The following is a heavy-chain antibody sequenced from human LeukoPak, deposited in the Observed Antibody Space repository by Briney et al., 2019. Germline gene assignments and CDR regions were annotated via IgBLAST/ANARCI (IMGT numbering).Heavy chain of an antibody. Sequence: PGGSLRLSCAASGFTFHRYAMHWVRLLPGKGLEWVSLISGDGDTTYYAHSVKGRFTISRDNSKDSLYLQLNSLRSEDNGLYYCANEVAATPHSYYGMDVWGQGTTVTVSS. CDR2: ISGDGDTT. CDR3: ANEVAATPHSYYGMDV. V-gene: IGHV3-43*02. CDR1: GFTFHRYA. J-gene: IGHJ6*02. D-gene: IGHD2-15*01.